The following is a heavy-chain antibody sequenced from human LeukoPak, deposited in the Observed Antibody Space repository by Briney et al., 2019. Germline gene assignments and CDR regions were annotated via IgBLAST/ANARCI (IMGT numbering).Heavy chain of an antibody. J-gene: IGHJ2*01. CDR1: GGSIRNYNNY. D-gene: IGHD2-15*01. CDR2: IYPSGST. V-gene: IGHV4-39*07. Sequence: SETLSLTCIVSGGSIRNYNNYWGWIRQPPGKRLEWIGSIYPSGSTFYNPSLKSRVTMSADTSRNQFSLKLNSMTAAGTAVYYCASPRDVAVVVGATAGYFDLWGRGTLVTVSS. CDR3: ASPRDVAVVVGATAGYFDL.